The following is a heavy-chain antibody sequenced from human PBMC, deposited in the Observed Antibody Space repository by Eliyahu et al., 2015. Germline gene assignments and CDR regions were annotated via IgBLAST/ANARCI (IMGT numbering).Heavy chain of an antibody. V-gene: IGHV1-2*02. J-gene: IGHJ5*02. CDR3: ARDGLWSNNWFHP. Sequence: QVQLVQSGTXVKKPGASVKVSCKASGYTFIDYFIPWVRQAPGQGLEWMGWINPKSGXTNYAQKFQGRVTMTRDTSTSTAYMDLTRLRSDDTALYYCARDGLWSNNWFHPWGQGTLVTVSS. CDR1: GYTFIDYF. D-gene: IGHD3-3*01. CDR2: INPKSGXT.